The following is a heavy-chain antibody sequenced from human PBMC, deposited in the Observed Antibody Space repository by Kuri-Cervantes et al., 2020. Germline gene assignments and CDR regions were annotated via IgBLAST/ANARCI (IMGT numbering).Heavy chain of an antibody. Sequence: ASVKVSCKASGYTFTSYDINWVRQATGQGLEWMGWMNPNSGNTGYAQKFQGRVTMTRNTSISTAYMELSSLRSEDTAVYYWARVHSGSWYRVDYWGQGTLVTVSS. J-gene: IGHJ4*02. CDR2: MNPNSGNT. CDR3: ARVHSGSWYRVDY. CDR1: GYTFTSYD. D-gene: IGHD6-13*01. V-gene: IGHV1-8*02.